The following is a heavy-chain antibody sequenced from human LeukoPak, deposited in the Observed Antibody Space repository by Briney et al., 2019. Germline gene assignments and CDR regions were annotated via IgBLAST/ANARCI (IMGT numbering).Heavy chain of an antibody. CDR2: ISGSGGST. CDR3: ARGQDYYGSGGYFDY. Sequence: GGSLRLSCAASGFTFSSYAMSWVRQAPGKGLEWVSAISGSGGSTYYADSVKGRFTISRDNSKNTLYLQMNSLRAEDTAVYYCARGQDYYGSGGYFDYWGQGTLVTVSS. V-gene: IGHV3-23*01. CDR1: GFTFSSYA. J-gene: IGHJ4*02. D-gene: IGHD3-10*01.